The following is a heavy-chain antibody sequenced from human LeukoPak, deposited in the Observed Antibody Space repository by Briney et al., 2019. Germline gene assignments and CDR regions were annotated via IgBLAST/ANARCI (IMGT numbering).Heavy chain of an antibody. J-gene: IGHJ5*01. CDR1: GFSLSNCW. D-gene: IGHD2-15*01. V-gene: IGHV3-7*01. CDR3: ARGGDWINS. CDR2: IKEDGSEK. Sequence: PGGSLRLSCAASGFSLSNCWMSWVRQAPGKGLEWVANIKEDGSEKDYVDSVKGRFTISRDNAKNSLYLQMNSLRAEDTAVYYCARGGDWINSWGQGTLVTVSS.